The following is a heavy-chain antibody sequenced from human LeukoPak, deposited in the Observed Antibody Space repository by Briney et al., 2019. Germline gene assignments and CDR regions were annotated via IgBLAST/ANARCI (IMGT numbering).Heavy chain of an antibody. Sequence: ASVKVSCKASGYTFTSYYMHWVRRAPGQGLEWMGIINPSGGSTSYAQKFQGRVTMTRDTSTSTVYMELSSLRSEDTAVYYCARDDYGGNPGNYWGQGTLVTVSS. CDR1: GYTFTSYY. J-gene: IGHJ4*02. D-gene: IGHD4-23*01. CDR2: INPSGGST. V-gene: IGHV1-46*01. CDR3: ARDDYGGNPGNY.